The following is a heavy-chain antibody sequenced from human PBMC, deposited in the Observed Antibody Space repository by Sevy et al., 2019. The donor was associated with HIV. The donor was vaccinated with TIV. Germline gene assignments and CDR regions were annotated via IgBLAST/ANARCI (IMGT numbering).Heavy chain of an antibody. CDR1: GGSFSGYY. J-gene: IGHJ5*02. Sequence: SETLSLTCGVYGGSFSGYYWNWIRQPPGKGLEWIGEINHSETTNYNPSLKGRVTISVDTSKIQFSLKLGSVTAADTAVYYRARGRGGWFDPWGQGTLVTVSS. D-gene: IGHD3-10*01. CDR2: INHSETT. V-gene: IGHV4-34*01. CDR3: ARGRGGWFDP.